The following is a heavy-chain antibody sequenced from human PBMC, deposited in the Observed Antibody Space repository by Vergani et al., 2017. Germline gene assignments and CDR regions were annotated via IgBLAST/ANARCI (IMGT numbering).Heavy chain of an antibody. V-gene: IGHV3-23*01. D-gene: IGHD2-15*01. CDR2: ISGSGGST. J-gene: IGHJ4*02. CDR1: GFTFSSYA. Sequence: EVQLLESGGGLVQPGGSLRLSCAASGFTFSSYAMSWVRQAPGKGLEWVSAISGSGGSTYHADSVKGRFTISRDNSKNTLYLQMNSLRAEDTAVYYCAKCSPCGGSCYSLRVYFDYWGQGTLVTVSS. CDR3: AKCSPCGGSCYSLRVYFDY.